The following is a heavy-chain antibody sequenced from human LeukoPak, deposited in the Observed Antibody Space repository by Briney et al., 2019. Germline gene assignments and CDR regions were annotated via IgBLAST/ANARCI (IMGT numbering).Heavy chain of an antibody. J-gene: IGHJ5*02. D-gene: IGHD3-22*01. Sequence: GASVKVSCKASGGTFSSYAISWVRQAPGQGLEWMGGIIPIFGIANYAQKFQGRVTITADKSTSTAYMELSSLRSEDTAVYYCARDPPDSSGYHNWFDPWGQGTLVTVSS. CDR1: GGTFSSYA. CDR2: IIPIFGIA. CDR3: ARDPPDSSGYHNWFDP. V-gene: IGHV1-69*10.